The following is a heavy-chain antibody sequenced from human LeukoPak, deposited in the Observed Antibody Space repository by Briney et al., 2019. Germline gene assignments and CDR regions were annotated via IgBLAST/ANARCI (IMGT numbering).Heavy chain of an antibody. CDR1: GDSISSYY. Sequence: PSETLSLTCTVSGDSISSYYWSWIRQPPGKGLEWIGYIYYSGSTNYNPSLKSRVTISVDTSKNQFPLKLSSVTAADTAVYYCARVSVGYDYVWGSYRWGKYYFDYWGQGTLATVSS. J-gene: IGHJ4*02. CDR3: ARVSVGYDYVWGSYRWGKYYFDY. CDR2: IYYSGST. V-gene: IGHV4-59*01. D-gene: IGHD3-16*02.